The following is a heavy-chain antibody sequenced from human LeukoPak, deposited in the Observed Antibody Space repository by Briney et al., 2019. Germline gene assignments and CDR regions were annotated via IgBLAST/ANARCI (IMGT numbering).Heavy chain of an antibody. CDR3: TTSRGESHYDILTGYLRFDY. CDR1: GFTFSTAW. Sequence: PGGSLRLSCAASGFTFSTAWMSWVRQAPGKGLEWVGRLKSKTDGGTTDYAAPVKGRFTISRDDSKDTLYLQMNSLNTEDTALYYCTTSRGESHYDILTGYLRFDYWGQGTLVTVSS. D-gene: IGHD3-9*01. V-gene: IGHV3-15*01. J-gene: IGHJ4*02. CDR2: LKSKTDGGTT.